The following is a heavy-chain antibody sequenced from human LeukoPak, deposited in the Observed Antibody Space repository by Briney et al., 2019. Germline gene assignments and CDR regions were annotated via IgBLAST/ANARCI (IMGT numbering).Heavy chain of an antibody. V-gene: IGHV4-30-4*07. CDR2: IYYSGST. J-gene: IGHJ4*02. Sequence: SETLSLTCAVSGGSLSSGGYSWSWIRQPPGKGLEWVGYIYYSGSTYYNPSLKSRVTISVDTSKNQFSLKLSSVTAADTAVYYCARQGFTAGSRGDWIQLGFDYWGQGTLVTVSS. CDR1: GGSLSSGGYS. CDR3: ARQGFTAGSRGDWIQLGFDY. D-gene: IGHD5-18*01.